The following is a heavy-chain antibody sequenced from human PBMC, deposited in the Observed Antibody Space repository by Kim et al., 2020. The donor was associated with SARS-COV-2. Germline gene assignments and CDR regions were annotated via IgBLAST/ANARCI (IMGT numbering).Heavy chain of an antibody. J-gene: IGHJ4*02. V-gene: IGHV3-7*03. CDR3: TRSISH. CDR2: VTQDGREK. CDR1: GFTFSTYW. D-gene: IGHD3-10*01. Sequence: GGSLRLSCAASGFTFSTYWMTWVLQAPGKGLEWVATVTQDGREKYYVDSVKGRFTISRDNAKNLMYLQMTSLRAEDTAAYYCTRSISHWGQGTLVTVSS.